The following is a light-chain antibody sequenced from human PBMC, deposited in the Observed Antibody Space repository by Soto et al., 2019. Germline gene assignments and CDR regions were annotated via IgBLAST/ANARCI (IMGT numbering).Light chain of an antibody. CDR1: QSVPRSY. CDR2: GTS. CDR3: QQYGSSIT. J-gene: IGKJ5*01. Sequence: EIVMTRYTETLSVSPGEISTLYCMASQSVPRSYLAWYQQKPGQAPRLLIYGTSSRATGIPDRFSGSGSGTDFTLTISRLEPEDFAVFYCQQYGSSITFGQGTRLEI. V-gene: IGKV3-20*01.